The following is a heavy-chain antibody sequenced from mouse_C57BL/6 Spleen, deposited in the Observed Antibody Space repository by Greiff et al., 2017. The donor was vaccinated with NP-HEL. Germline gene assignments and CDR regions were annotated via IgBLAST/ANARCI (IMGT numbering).Heavy chain of an antibody. V-gene: IGHV1-52*01. CDR2: IDPSDSET. D-gene: IGHD2-3*01. CDR1: GYTFTSYW. CDR3: AIDGYYFDY. Sequence: QVHVKQPGAELVRPGSSVTLSCKASGYTFTSYWMHLVKQRPIQGLEWIGNIDPSDSETHYNQKFKDKATLTVDKSSSTAYMQLSSLTSEDSAVYYCAIDGYYFDYWGQGTTLTVSS. J-gene: IGHJ2*01.